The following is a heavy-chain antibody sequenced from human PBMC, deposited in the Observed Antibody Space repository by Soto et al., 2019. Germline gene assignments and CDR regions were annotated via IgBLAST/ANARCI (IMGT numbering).Heavy chain of an antibody. CDR3: ARRARKTMVRGVINYMDV. CDR2: IYYSGST. J-gene: IGHJ6*03. CDR1: GGSISSSSYY. Sequence: SETLSLTCTVSGGSISSSSYYWGWIRQPPGKGLEWIGSIYYSGSTYYNPSLKSRVTISVDTSKNQFSLKLSSVTAADTAVYYCARRARKTMVRGVINYMDVWGKGTTVTVSS. V-gene: IGHV4-39*01. D-gene: IGHD3-10*01.